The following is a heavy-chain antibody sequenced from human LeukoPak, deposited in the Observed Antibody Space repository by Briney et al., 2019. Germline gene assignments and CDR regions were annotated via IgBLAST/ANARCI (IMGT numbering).Heavy chain of an antibody. CDR1: GFAFSSYW. D-gene: IGHD1-26*01. V-gene: IGHV3-23*01. CDR2: ICRSGDTT. Sequence: PGGSLRLSCAASGFAFSSYWMSWVRQAPGKGLQWVSTICRSGDTTYNADSVTGRFTISRDNSKNTLYLQMNSLRAEDTAVYYCAKDRVSGYSGPFDYWGQGTLVTVSS. CDR3: AKDRVSGYSGPFDY. J-gene: IGHJ4*02.